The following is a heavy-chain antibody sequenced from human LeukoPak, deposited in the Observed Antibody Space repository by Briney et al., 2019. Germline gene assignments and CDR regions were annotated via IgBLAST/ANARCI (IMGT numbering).Heavy chain of an antibody. V-gene: IGHV3-15*01. CDR2: IKSRDDGGTT. CDR3: TTYNSRDAFDM. D-gene: IGHD2/OR15-2a*01. Sequence: GGSLTLSCTASGFTLTDAWMSWVRQAPGKGLEWVGRIKSRDDGGTTEFAATVKGRFTISRDDSKNTLSLQMNSLKFEDTAVYYCTTYNSRDAFDMWGRGTMVTVSP. J-gene: IGHJ3*02. CDR1: GFTLTDAW.